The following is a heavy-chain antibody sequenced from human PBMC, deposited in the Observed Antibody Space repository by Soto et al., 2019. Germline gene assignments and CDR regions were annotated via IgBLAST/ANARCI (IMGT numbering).Heavy chain of an antibody. CDR2: IRDGGEST. V-gene: IGHV3-23*01. Sequence: EVQLLESGGAWLNRGKPWELPGQFFGLFFGTYRLTGFGRAPGKGRRWASTIRDGGESTYYADSVKGRFTISRDNSKNTLYLQMDSLGVEDTAVYYCAPHVHCSGGSCHYDAFDIRGQGTMVTVSS. J-gene: IGHJ3*02. CDR1: GLFFGTYR. D-gene: IGHD2-15*01. CDR3: APHVHCSGGSCHYDAFDI.